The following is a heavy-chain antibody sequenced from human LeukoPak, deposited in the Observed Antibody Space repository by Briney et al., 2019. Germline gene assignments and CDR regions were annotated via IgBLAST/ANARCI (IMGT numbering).Heavy chain of an antibody. D-gene: IGHD4-17*01. Sequence: GGSLRLSCTASGFTFGDYAMSWVRQAPGKGLEWVGFIRSKAYGGTTEYAASVKGRFTISRDDSKSIAYLHMNSLKTEDTAVYCCTNGEYGGYYYYYMDVWGKGTTVTVSS. CDR2: IRSKAYGGTT. V-gene: IGHV3-49*04. J-gene: IGHJ6*03. CDR1: GFTFGDYA. CDR3: TNGEYGGYYYYYMDV.